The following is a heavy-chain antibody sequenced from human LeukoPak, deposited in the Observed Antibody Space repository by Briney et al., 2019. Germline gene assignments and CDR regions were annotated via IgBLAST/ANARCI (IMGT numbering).Heavy chain of an antibody. CDR1: GFTFSSYA. CDR2: ISGSGGST. D-gene: IGHD2-15*01. Sequence: GGSLRLSCAASGFTFSSYAMSWVRQAPGKGLEWVSAISGSGGSTYYADSVKGRFTISRDNSKNTLYLQMNSLRAEDTAVYYCAKAFGYCSGGSCYSYYYYYGMDVWGQGTTVTVSS. CDR3: AKAFGYCSGGSCYSYYYYYGMDV. V-gene: IGHV3-23*01. J-gene: IGHJ6*02.